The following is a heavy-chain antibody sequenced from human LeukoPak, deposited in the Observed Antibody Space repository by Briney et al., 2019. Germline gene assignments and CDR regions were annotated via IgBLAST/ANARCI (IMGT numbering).Heavy chain of an antibody. J-gene: IGHJ4*02. CDR3: ARCTRITMVRGVIITGIYYFDY. Sequence: PSETLSLTCAVYGGSFSGYYWSWIRQPPGKGLEWIGVINHSGSTNYNPSLKSRVTISVDTSKNQFSLKLSSVTAADTAVYYCARCTRITMVRGVIITGIYYFDYWGQGTLVTVSS. V-gene: IGHV4-34*01. D-gene: IGHD3-10*01. CDR2: INHSGST. CDR1: GGSFSGYY.